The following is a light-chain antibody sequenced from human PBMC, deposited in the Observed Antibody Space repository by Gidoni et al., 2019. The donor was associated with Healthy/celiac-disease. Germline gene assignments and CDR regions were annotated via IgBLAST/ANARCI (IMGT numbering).Light chain of an antibody. CDR3: QQSYSTPRT. Sequence: DIQMNQSPSSLSASVGDRVTITCRASQSISSYLNWYQQKPGKAPKLLIYAASSLQSGVTSRFSGSGSGTDFTLTIISLQPEDFATYYCQQSYSTPRTFGQGTKVEIK. CDR1: QSISSY. J-gene: IGKJ1*01. CDR2: AAS. V-gene: IGKV1-39*01.